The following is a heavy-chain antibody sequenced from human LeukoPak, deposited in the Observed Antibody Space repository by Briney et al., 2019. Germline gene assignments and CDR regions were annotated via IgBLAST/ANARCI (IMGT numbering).Heavy chain of an antibody. Sequence: SVKVSCKASGGTFSSYGITWLRQAPGQGFEWMGWFIPTFRTSNYAQKFQDRLTITADESASIAYMELSSLRFEDTAVYYCARSYYDFWRFDLWGQGALVTVSS. CDR1: GGTFSSYG. D-gene: IGHD3-3*01. CDR2: FIPTFRTS. J-gene: IGHJ5*02. CDR3: ARSYYDFWRFDL. V-gene: IGHV1-69*13.